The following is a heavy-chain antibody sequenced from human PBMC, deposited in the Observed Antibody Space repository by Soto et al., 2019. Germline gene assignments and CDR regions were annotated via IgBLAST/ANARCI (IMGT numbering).Heavy chain of an antibody. Sequence: SETLSLTCAVYGGSFSGYYWSWIRQPPGKGLEWIGEINHSGSTNYNPSLKSRVTISVDTSKNQFSLKLSSVTAADTAVYYCARARFLEWLYNWFDPWGQGTLVTVSS. CDR3: ARARFLEWLYNWFDP. J-gene: IGHJ5*02. V-gene: IGHV4-34*01. CDR1: GGSFSGYY. D-gene: IGHD3-3*01. CDR2: INHSGST.